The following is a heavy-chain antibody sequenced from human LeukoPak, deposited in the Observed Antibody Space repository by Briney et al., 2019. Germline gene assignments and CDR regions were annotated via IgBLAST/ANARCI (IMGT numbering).Heavy chain of an antibody. CDR2: IWSDGSNK. CDR3: AKALYYYYMDV. J-gene: IGHJ6*03. Sequence: LVESGGGVVQPGRSLRLSCAASGFTFSSYGMHWVRPAPGTGLAWAAVIWSDGSNKYYADSVKGRFPIARNNSKNTLYLQMNSLRAEDTAVYYCAKALYYYYMDVWGKGTTVTVSS. V-gene: IGHV3-33*06. CDR1: GFTFSSYG.